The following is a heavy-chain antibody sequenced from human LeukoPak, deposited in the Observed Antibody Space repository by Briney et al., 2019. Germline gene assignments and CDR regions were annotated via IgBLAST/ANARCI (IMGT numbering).Heavy chain of an antibody. CDR3: ARVLSGSSGWYDMKGDY. D-gene: IGHD6-19*01. CDR1: GYSISSGYY. Sequence: SETLSLTCAVSGYSISSGYYWGWIRQPPGKGLEWIGSIYHSGSTYYNPSLKSRVTISVDTSKNQFSLKLSSVTAADTAVYYCARVLSGSSGWYDMKGDYWGQGTLVTVSS. CDR2: IYHSGST. J-gene: IGHJ4*02. V-gene: IGHV4-38-2*01.